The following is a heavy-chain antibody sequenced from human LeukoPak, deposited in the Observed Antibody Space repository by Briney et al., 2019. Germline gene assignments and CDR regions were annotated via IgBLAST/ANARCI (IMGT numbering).Heavy chain of an antibody. CDR1: GFTFSSFA. J-gene: IGHJ5*02. V-gene: IGHV3-23*01. D-gene: IGHD3-3*02. Sequence: GGSLRLSCASSGFTFSSFAMSWVRQAPGKGLEWVSAISDSGTATYYAVSVRGRFTISRDNSKNTLYLQMNSLRAEDTAVYYCAKDISSISSTSFDPWGQGTLVTVSS. CDR2: ISDSGTAT. CDR3: AKDISSISSTSFDP.